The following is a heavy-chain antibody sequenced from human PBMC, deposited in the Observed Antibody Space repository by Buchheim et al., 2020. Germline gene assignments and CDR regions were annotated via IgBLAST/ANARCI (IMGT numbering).Heavy chain of an antibody. Sequence: QVQLVQSGAEVKKPGASVKVSCKASGYTFTSYYMHWVRQAPGQGLEWMGIINPSGGSTSYAQKFQGRVTMTRDTSTSTVYMELSSLRSEDTAVYCCARDIVLMVYGPYYYYYGMDVWGQGTT. CDR3: ARDIVLMVYGPYYYYYGMDV. V-gene: IGHV1-46*03. J-gene: IGHJ6*02. CDR1: GYTFTSYY. D-gene: IGHD2-8*01. CDR2: INPSGGST.